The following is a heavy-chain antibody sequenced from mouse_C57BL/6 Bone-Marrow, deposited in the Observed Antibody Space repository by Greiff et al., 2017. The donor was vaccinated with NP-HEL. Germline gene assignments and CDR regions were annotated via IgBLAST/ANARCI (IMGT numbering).Heavy chain of an antibody. V-gene: IGHV1-69*01. CDR2: IDPSDSYT. CDR3: ALYEGYFDY. CDR1: GYTFTSYW. J-gene: IGHJ2*01. Sequence: VQLQQPGAELVMPGASVKLSCKASGYTFTSYWMHWVKQRPGQGLEWIGEIDPSDSYTNYNQKFKGKSTLTVDKSSSTAYMQLSSLTSEDSAVYYCALYEGYFDYWGQGTTLTVSS. D-gene: IGHD2-3*01.